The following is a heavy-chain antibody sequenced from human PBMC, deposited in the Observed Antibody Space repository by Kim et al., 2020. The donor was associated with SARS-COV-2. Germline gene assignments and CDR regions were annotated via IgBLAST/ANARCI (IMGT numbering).Heavy chain of an antibody. J-gene: IGHJ4*02. V-gene: IGHV3-30*18. Sequence: GGSLRLSCTASGFIFSSYGMHWVRQAPGKGLEWVAFISYDGKTDLYRDSVKGRFAISRDASKNTVHLQMNYLTIEDTAVYYCAKSQSQGPTGGRGVDFWGLGTRVIVSS. CDR3: AKSQSQGPTGGRGVDF. CDR2: ISYDGKTD. D-gene: IGHD2-15*01. CDR1: GFIFSSYG.